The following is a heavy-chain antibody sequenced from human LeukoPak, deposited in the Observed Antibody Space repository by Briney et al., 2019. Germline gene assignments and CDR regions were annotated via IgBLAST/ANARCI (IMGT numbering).Heavy chain of an antibody. J-gene: IGHJ4*02. D-gene: IGHD3-10*01. CDR1: GYTFTGYY. Sequence: GASVKVSCKASGYTFTGYYMHWVRQAPGQGLEWMGYINPNSGGTNYAQKFQGRVTMTRDTSISTAYMELSRLRSDDTAVYYCARSPYYGSGSYYLDYWGQGTLVTVSS. CDR2: INPNSGGT. CDR3: ARSPYYGSGSYYLDY. V-gene: IGHV1-2*02.